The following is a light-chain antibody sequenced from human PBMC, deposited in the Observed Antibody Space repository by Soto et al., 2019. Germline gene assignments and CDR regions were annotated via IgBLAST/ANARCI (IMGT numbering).Light chain of an antibody. CDR3: QQYNNWPWT. CDR2: GAS. J-gene: IGKJ1*01. Sequence: EIVMTQSAATLSVSPGERATLSCRASQSVSSNLAWYQHKPGQAPRLLFYGASTRATGIPARFSGSGSGTEFTLTISGLQSEDFAVYYCQQYNNWPWTFGQGTKVEIK. CDR1: QSVSSN. V-gene: IGKV3-15*01.